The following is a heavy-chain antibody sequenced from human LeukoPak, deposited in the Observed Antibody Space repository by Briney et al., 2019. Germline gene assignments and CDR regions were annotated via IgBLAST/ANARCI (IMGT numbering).Heavy chain of an antibody. CDR2: IWYDGSNK. V-gene: IGHV3-33*01. Sequence: GGSLRLSCAASGFTFSTYAMHWVRQAPGKGLEWVAVIWYDGSNKYYVYSVKGRFTISRDNSKNTLYLQMNSLRAEDTAAYYCARVLWFGEVLKGDAFDIWGQGTMVTVSS. D-gene: IGHD3-10*01. CDR3: ARVLWFGEVLKGDAFDI. CDR1: GFTFSTYA. J-gene: IGHJ3*02.